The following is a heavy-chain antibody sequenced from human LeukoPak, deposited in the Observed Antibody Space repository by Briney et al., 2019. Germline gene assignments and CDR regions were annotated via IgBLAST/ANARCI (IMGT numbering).Heavy chain of an antibody. CDR2: ISSSSSYI. J-gene: IGHJ6*02. D-gene: IGHD6-19*01. CDR3: ARESGIAVAGPYYYYGMDV. V-gene: IGHV3-21*01. CDR1: GFTFSSYS. Sequence: GGSLRLSCAASGFTFSSYSMNWVRQAPGKGLEWVSSISSSSSYIYYADSVKGRFTISRDNAKNSLYLQMNSLRAEDTAVYYCARESGIAVAGPYYYYGMDVWGQGTLVTVSS.